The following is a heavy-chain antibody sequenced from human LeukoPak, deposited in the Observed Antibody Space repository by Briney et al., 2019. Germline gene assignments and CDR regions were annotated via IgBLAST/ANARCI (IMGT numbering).Heavy chain of an antibody. CDR2: IIGGGGTT. CDR1: GFTFSSYA. CDR3: AKYGLGYCSGGSCYFDY. J-gene: IGHJ4*02. D-gene: IGHD2-15*01. Sequence: PGGSLRLSCAASGFTFSSYAMSWVGQAPGKGLEWVSAIIGGGGTTYYADSVKGRFTISRDNSKNTLYLQMNSLRAEDTAVYYCAKYGLGYCSGGSCYFDYWGQGTLVTVSS. V-gene: IGHV3-23*01.